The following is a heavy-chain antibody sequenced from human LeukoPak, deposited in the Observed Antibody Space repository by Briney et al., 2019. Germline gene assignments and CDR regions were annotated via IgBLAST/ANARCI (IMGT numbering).Heavy chain of an antibody. CDR3: AKDQLPAAIDPFLFDY. CDR1: GFTFSSYG. D-gene: IGHD2-2*01. Sequence: PGGSLRLSCAASGFTFSSYGMHWVRQAPGKGLEWVAFIRYDGSNKYYADSVKGRFTISRDNSKNTLYLQMNSLRAEDTAVYYCAKDQLPAAIDPFLFDYWGQGTLVTVSS. CDR2: IRYDGSNK. J-gene: IGHJ4*02. V-gene: IGHV3-30*02.